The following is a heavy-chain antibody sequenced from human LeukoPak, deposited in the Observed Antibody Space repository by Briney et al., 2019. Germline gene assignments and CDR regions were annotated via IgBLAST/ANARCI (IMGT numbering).Heavy chain of an antibody. J-gene: IGHJ4*02. CDR3: ARDLGNSGYARYYLDY. D-gene: IGHD5-12*01. CDR1: GYSFTSYT. CDR2: INAGNGNA. V-gene: IGHV1-3*01. Sequence: ASVKVSCKASGYSFTSYTMHWVRQAPGQRLEWMGWINAGNGNAKYSQKFQGRVTITRDTSASTAYMEPSSLRSEDTAVYYCARDLGNSGYARYYLDYWGQGTLVTVSS.